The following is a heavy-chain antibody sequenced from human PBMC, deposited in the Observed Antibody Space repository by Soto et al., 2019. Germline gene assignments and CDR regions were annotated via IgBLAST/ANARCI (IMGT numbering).Heavy chain of an antibody. Sequence: QVQLVKSGGGVVQPGRSLRLSCAASGFMFSSYGMHWVRQAPGKGLEWVALLSYDGSNKYYADSVKGRFTISRDNSKNTLYLQMNSLRAEDTAVYYCAKGLYASGWSFLDYWGQGTLVTVSS. D-gene: IGHD6-19*01. CDR2: LSYDGSNK. V-gene: IGHV3-30*18. CDR3: AKGLYASGWSFLDY. J-gene: IGHJ4*02. CDR1: GFMFSSYG.